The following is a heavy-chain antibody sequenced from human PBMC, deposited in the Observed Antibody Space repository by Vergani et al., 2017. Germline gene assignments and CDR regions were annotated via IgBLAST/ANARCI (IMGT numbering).Heavy chain of an antibody. Sequence: EVQLEESGGGLVLPARSLRLSCVASGFTSAGYAMHWVRQAPGKGLEWVSGISWNSNSIGNEDSVKGRFTISRENAKNSLYLQMNSLRAEDTALYYCAKDLGTSSAGGWFDPWGQGTLVTVSS. J-gene: IGHJ5*02. D-gene: IGHD6-6*01. CDR1: GFTSAGYA. V-gene: IGHV3-9*02. CDR2: ISWNSNSI. CDR3: AKDLGTSSAGGWFDP.